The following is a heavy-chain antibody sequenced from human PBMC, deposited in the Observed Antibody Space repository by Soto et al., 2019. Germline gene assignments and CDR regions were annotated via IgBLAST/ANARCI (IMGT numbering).Heavy chain of an antibody. Sequence: QVHLVQSGAEVKKPGASVKVSCKASGYTFTSYGITWVRQAPGQGLEWMGWISAHNGNTDYAQKLQGRVIVTRDTPTRTAYMELRSLIFDDTAVYYCARGRYGDYWGQGALVTVSS. J-gene: IGHJ4*02. CDR1: GYTFTSYG. V-gene: IGHV1-18*01. CDR3: ARGRYGDY. CDR2: ISAHNGNT. D-gene: IGHD1-1*01.